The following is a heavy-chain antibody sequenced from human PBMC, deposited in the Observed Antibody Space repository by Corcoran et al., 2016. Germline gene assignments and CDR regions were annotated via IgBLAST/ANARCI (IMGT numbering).Heavy chain of an antibody. CDR2: IIPIFGTA. V-gene: IGHV1-69*01. J-gene: IGHJ4*02. CDR3: ARGEGTTVTTGEFYY. Sequence: QEQLVQSGAEVKKPGSSVKVSCKASGGTCRSYAISWVRQAAGQGLEWMGGIIPIFGTANYAQKFQGRVTITADESTSTAYMELRSLRSEDTAVYYCARGEGTTVTTGEFYYCGQGTLVTVSS. D-gene: IGHD4-17*01. CDR1: GGTCRSYA.